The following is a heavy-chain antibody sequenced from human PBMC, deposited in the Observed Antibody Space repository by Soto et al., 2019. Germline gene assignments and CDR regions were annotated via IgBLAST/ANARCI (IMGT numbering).Heavy chain of an antibody. J-gene: IGHJ4*02. D-gene: IGHD3-3*01. Sequence: SETLSLTCTVSGGSISSGGYYWSWIRQHPGKGLEWIGYIYYSGSTYYNPSLKSRVTISVDTSKNQFSLKLSSVTAADTAVYYCARDTSDPSYDFWSGYIHWGQGTLVTVSS. CDR3: ARDTSDPSYDFWSGYIH. CDR2: IYYSGST. CDR1: GGSISSGGYY. V-gene: IGHV4-31*03.